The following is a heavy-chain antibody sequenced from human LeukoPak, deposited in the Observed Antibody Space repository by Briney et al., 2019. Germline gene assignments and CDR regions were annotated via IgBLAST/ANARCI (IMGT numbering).Heavy chain of an antibody. J-gene: IGHJ6*03. D-gene: IGHD6-13*01. Sequence: GSLRLSCVVSGFTFSNYWMSWVRQPPGKGLEWIGEINHSGSTNYNPSLKSRVTISVDTSKNQFSLKLSSVTAADTAVYYCARGAGYSSSWSRVYYYYMDVWSKGTTVTVSS. CDR1: GFTFSNYW. CDR2: INHSGST. CDR3: ARGAGYSSSWSRVYYYYMDV. V-gene: IGHV4-34*01.